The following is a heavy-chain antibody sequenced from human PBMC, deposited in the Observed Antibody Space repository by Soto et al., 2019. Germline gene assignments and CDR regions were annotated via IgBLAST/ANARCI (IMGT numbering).Heavy chain of an antibody. D-gene: IGHD5-18*01. Sequence: QVQLVQSGAEVKKPGSSVKVSCKASGGTFSSYAISWVRQAPGQGLEWMGGIIPIFGTANYAQKFQGRVTITADESTSTGYMELSSLRSEDTAVYDCRTSGYSRGSGHYFDYWGQGTLVTVSS. V-gene: IGHV1-69*12. CDR1: GGTFSSYA. CDR3: RTSGYSRGSGHYFDY. J-gene: IGHJ4*02. CDR2: IIPIFGTA.